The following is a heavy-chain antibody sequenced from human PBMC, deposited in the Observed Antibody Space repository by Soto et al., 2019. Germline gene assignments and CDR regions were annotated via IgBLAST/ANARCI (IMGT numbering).Heavy chain of an antibody. CDR1: GFTFSDYY. CDR2: ISSSGSTI. Sequence: ESGGGLVKPGGSLRLSCAASGFTFSDYYMCWIRQAPGKGLEWVSYISSSGSTIYYADSVKGRFTISRDNAKNSLYLQMNSLRAEDTAVYYCARDPCSSSSCYEGDYFDYWGQGTLVTVSS. D-gene: IGHD2-2*01. J-gene: IGHJ4*02. CDR3: ARDPCSSSSCYEGDYFDY. V-gene: IGHV3-11*01.